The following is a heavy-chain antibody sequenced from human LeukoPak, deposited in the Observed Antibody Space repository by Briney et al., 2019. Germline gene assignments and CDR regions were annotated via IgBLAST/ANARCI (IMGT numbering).Heavy chain of an antibody. CDR1: GGSISSSSYY. V-gene: IGHV4-39*01. Sequence: SETLSLTCTVSGGSISSSSYYWGWIRQPPGKGLEWIGSIYYSGSTYYNPSLKSRVTISVDTSKNQFSLKLTSVTAADTAVYYCARHALGYCSGGRCPIPYYYYMDVWGKGTTVTVFS. CDR2: IYYSGST. J-gene: IGHJ6*03. D-gene: IGHD2-15*01. CDR3: ARHALGYCSGGRCPIPYYYYMDV.